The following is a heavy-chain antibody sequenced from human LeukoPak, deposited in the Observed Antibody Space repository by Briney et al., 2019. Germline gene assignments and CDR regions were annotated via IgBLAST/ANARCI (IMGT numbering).Heavy chain of an antibody. Sequence: SETLSLTCTVSGGSISSYYWSWIRQPPGKGLEWIGYIYYSGSTNYNPSLKSRVTISVDTSKNQFSLKLSSVTAADTAVYYCAIFLGFNWFYPWGQGTLVTVSS. CDR1: GGSISSYY. CDR3: AIFLGFNWFYP. J-gene: IGHJ5*02. CDR2: IYYSGST. V-gene: IGHV4-59*01. D-gene: IGHD2/OR15-2a*01.